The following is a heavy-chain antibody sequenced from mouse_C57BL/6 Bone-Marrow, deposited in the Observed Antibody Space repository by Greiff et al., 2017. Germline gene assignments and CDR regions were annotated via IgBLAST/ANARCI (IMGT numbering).Heavy chain of an antibody. CDR1: GYTFTSYW. V-gene: IGHV1-69*01. CDR2: IDPSDSYT. J-gene: IGHJ2*01. D-gene: IGHD1-1*01. CDR3: ARRKAVVAGGFDY. Sequence: VKLQQPGAELVMPGASVKLSCKASGYTFTSYWMHWVKQRPGQGLEWIGEIDPSDSYTNYNQKFKGKSTLTVDKSSSTAYMQLSSLTSEDSAVYYCARRKAVVAGGFDYWGQGTTLTVSS.